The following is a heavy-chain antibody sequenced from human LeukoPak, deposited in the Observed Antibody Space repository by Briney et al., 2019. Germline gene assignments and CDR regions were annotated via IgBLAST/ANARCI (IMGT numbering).Heavy chain of an antibody. CDR3: ARVYGSGSYYYYYGMDV. V-gene: IGHV5-51*01. CDR1: GYSFTSYW. D-gene: IGHD3-10*01. CDR2: IYPCDSDT. J-gene: IGHJ6*04. Sequence: PGESLKISCKGSGYSFTSYWIGWVRQMPGKGLEWMGIIYPCDSDTRYSPSFQGQVTISADKSISTAYLQWSSLKASDSAMYYCARVYGSGSYYYYYGMDVWGKGTTVTVSS.